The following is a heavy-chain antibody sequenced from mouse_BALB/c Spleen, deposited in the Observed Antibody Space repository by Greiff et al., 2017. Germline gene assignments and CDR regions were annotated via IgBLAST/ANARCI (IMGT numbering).Heavy chain of an antibody. Sequence: EVQVVESGGGLVKPGGSLKLSCAASGFAFSSYDMSWVRQTPEKRLEWVAYISSGGGSTYYPDTVKGRFTISRDNAKNTLYLQMSSLKSEDTAMYYCARRGNLDYWGQGTTLTVSS. D-gene: IGHD2-1*01. CDR3: ARRGNLDY. CDR2: ISSGGGST. CDR1: GFAFSSYD. J-gene: IGHJ2*01. V-gene: IGHV5-12-1*01.